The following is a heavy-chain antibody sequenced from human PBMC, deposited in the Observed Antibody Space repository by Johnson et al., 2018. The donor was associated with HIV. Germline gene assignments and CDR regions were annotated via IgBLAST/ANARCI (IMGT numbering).Heavy chain of an antibody. CDR3: ARVSRLGDIAVLSDAFDI. CDR2: IYSGGGT. Sequence: VQLVESGGGLVQPGGSLRLSCAASAFTVSSNYMSWVRQAPGKGLEWVSVIYSGGGTQYTDSVQGRFTISRDNSKNTLYLQMNSLRAEDTALYYCARVSRLGDIAVLSDAFDIWGQGTMVTVSS. V-gene: IGHV3-66*02. J-gene: IGHJ3*02. D-gene: IGHD6-19*01. CDR1: AFTVSSNY.